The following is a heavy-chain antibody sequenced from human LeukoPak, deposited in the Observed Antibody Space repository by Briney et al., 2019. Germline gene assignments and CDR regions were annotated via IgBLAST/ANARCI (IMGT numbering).Heavy chain of an antibody. D-gene: IGHD4/OR15-4a*01. V-gene: IGHV7-4-1*02. CDR3: VRVGVLTTVFDY. CDR1: GYDFTAYT. Sequence: ASVKVFCEASGYDFTAYTLNWVRQAPGQGLEWMGWINTRTANPTYAQGFVGRFVFSVDTSVNTAYLQISSLKVEDTAVYYCVRVGVLTTVFDYWGQGTLVAVSS. CDR2: INTRTANP. J-gene: IGHJ4*02.